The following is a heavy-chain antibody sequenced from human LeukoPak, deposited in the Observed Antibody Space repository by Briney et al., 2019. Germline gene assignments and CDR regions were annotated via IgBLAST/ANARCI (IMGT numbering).Heavy chain of an antibody. V-gene: IGHV3-23*01. CDR2: ISGSGGST. D-gene: IGHD6-13*01. CDR1: GFTFSSYA. Sequence: GGSLRLSCAASGFTFSSYAMSWVRQAPGKGLEWVSGISGSGGSTYYADSVKGRVTISRDNAKNSLYLQMNSLRAEDTAVYYCARDRNSSSWSNDAFDIWGQGTVVTVSS. CDR3: ARDRNSSSWSNDAFDI. J-gene: IGHJ3*02.